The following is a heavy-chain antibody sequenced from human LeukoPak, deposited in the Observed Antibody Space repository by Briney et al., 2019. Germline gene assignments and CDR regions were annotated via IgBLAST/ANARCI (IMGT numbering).Heavy chain of an antibody. D-gene: IGHD3-10*01. J-gene: IGHJ4*02. CDR1: VGSISSSYY. V-gene: IGHV4-34*01. CDR2: FNHSGST. CDR3: ARFSLWFGESNYYFDY. Sequence: SETLSLTCAVSVGSISSSYYWSWIRQPPGKGLEWIGEFNHSGSTNYNPSLKSRVTISVDTSKNQFSLKLSSVTAADTAVYYCARFSLWFGESNYYFDYWGQGTLVTVSS.